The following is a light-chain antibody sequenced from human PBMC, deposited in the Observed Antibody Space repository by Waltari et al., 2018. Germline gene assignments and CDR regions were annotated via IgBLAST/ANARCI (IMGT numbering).Light chain of an antibody. CDR2: AAS. V-gene: IGKV1-39*01. J-gene: IGKJ1*01. CDR3: QQSFSSPWT. CDR1: QNIRTH. Sequence: DIQMTQSTSSLSASVGDTVTVTCRASQNIRTHLNWYQQKPATAPKLLIYAASTLHRGVPSRFSGSGSGTDFTLTVTNLQPDDFAIYFCQQSFSSPWTFGQGTRV.